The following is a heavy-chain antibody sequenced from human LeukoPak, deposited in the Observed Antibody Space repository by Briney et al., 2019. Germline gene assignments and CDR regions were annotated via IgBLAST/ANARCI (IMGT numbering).Heavy chain of an antibody. J-gene: IGHJ6*02. Sequence: PGRSLRPSCAASGFTFSSYAMHWVRQAPGKGLEWVAVISYDGSNKYYADSVKGRFTISRDNSKNTLYLQMNSLRAEDTAVYYCARDRAMGLPDYYYGMDVWGQGTTVTVSS. V-gene: IGHV3-30-3*01. D-gene: IGHD1-14*01. CDR1: GFTFSSYA. CDR3: ARDRAMGLPDYYYGMDV. CDR2: ISYDGSNK.